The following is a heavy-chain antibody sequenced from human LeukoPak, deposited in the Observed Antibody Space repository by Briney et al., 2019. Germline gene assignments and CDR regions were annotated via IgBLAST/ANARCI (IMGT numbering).Heavy chain of an antibody. V-gene: IGHV1-2*02. D-gene: IGHD3-3*01. CDR1: GYTFTVYY. J-gene: IGHJ6*02. CDR2: INPNSDGT. Sequence: ASVRVSSMASGYTFTVYYMHWVRQAPGQGLEWMGWINPNSDGTNYAQKPQGRVTMNSDTSISTAYMELSRLRSDNTAVYYCERGGYYDFWGGYRGKQGYYYGMDVWGQGTTVTVSS. CDR3: ERGGYYDFWGGYRGKQGYYYGMDV.